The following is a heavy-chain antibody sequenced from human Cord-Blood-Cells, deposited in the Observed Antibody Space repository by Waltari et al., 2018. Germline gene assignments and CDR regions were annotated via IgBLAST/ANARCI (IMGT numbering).Heavy chain of an antibody. Sequence: QVQLVESGGGVVQPGRSLRLSCAASGFTFSSYGMHWVRQGPGKGLEWVAVIWYDGSNKYYADSVKGRFTISRDNSKNTLYLQMNSLRAEDTAVYYCARDLWGSDAFDIWGQGTMVTVSS. CDR1: GFTFSSYG. V-gene: IGHV3-33*01. D-gene: IGHD7-27*01. CDR3: ARDLWGSDAFDI. CDR2: IWYDGSNK. J-gene: IGHJ3*02.